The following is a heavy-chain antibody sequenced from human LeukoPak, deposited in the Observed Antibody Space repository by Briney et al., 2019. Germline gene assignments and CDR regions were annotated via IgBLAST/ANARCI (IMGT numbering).Heavy chain of an antibody. J-gene: IGHJ4*02. D-gene: IGHD3-3*01. CDR1: GGSFSGYY. V-gene: IGHV4-59*01. CDR2: THSSGNT. Sequence: SETLSLTCAVYGGSFSGYYWSWIRQPPGKGLEWIAYTHSSGNTGYNPSLKSRVTISLDTSKNHFSLKVTSMTAADTGVYYSARSLPGAIGAADFWGQGTLVTVSS. CDR3: ARSLPGAIGAADF.